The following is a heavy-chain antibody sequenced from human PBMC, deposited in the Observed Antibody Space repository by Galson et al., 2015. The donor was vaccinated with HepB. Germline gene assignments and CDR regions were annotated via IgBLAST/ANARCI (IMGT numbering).Heavy chain of an antibody. J-gene: IGHJ6*02. CDR3: AREIQIAAAGNNYGMDV. D-gene: IGHD6-13*01. V-gene: IGHV1-2*04. CDR1: GYTFTGYY. Sequence: SVKVSCKASGYTFTGYYMHWVRQAPGQGLEWMGWINPNSGGTNYAQKFQGWVTMTRDTSISTAYMELSRLRSDDTAVYYCAREIQIAAAGNNYGMDVWGQGTTVTVSS. CDR2: INPNSGGT.